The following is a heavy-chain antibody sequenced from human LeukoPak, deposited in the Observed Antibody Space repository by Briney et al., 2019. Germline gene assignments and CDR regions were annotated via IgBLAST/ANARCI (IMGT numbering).Heavy chain of an antibody. J-gene: IGHJ4*02. Sequence: SETLSLTCTVSGGSLSGFYWSWIRQPPGKGLEWIGYVYYSGSTTYNPSLKSRVTISVDTSKNQFSLRLGSVTAADTAVYYCARELPFDYWGQGTLVTVSS. CDR3: ARELPFDY. V-gene: IGHV4-59*01. CDR2: VYYSGST. CDR1: GGSLSGFY.